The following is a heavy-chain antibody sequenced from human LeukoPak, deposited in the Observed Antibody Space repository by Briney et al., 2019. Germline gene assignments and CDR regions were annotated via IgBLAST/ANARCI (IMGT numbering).Heavy chain of an antibody. CDR3: STDGTPKFEY. CDR1: RFTFNTYG. D-gene: IGHD1-26*01. J-gene: IGHJ4*02. Sequence: GGSLRLSCAASRFTFNTYGMQWVRRALGKGLEWVATISSDGRNQHYADSVQGRFTISRDNSKNTLYLQMDNLRTEDTAVYYCSTDGTPKFEYWGQGTLVTVPS. CDR2: ISSDGRNQ. V-gene: IGHV3-30*03.